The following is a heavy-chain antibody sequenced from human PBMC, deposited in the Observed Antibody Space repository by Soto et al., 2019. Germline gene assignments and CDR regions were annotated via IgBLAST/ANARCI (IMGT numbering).Heavy chain of an antibody. CDR3: ARDEDSGCNYFDY. V-gene: IGHV1-18*04. CDR1: GYTFTTYG. J-gene: IGHJ4*02. Sequence: ASVKVSCKASGYTFTTYGFNWVRQAPGQGLEWMGWISPYNGDTNYAQNFQGRVTLTTDTSTSTAYMELRSLRPDDTAVYYCARDEDSGCNYFDYWGQGTLVTVSS. D-gene: IGHD6-19*01. CDR2: ISPYNGDT.